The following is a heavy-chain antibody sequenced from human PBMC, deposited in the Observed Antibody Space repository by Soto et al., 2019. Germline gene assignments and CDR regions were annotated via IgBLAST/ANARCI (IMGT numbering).Heavy chain of an antibody. CDR1: GYTFTGHY. CDR2: INPNSGGT. D-gene: IGHD3-22*01. Sequence: ASVKVSCKASGYTFTGHYMHWVRQAPGQGLEWMGWINPNSGGTNYAQKFQGWVTMTRDTSISTAYMELSRLRSDDTAVYYCARDYYDSSGYYYDYWGQGTLVTVSS. J-gene: IGHJ4*02. CDR3: ARDYYDSSGYYYDY. V-gene: IGHV1-2*04.